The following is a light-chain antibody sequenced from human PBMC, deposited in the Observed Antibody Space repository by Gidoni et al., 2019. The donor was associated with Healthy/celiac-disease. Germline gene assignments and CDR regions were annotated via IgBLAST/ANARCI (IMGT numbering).Light chain of an antibody. J-gene: IGKJ1*01. Sequence: DIVMTQSPDSLAVSLGERATNHCKSRQSVLYSSNNKNYLAWYQQKPGQPPKLLIYWASTRESGVPDRFSGSGSWTDFTLTIGSLQAGDVAVYYCQQYYSTPRTFGRXTKVEIK. CDR1: QSVLYSSNNKNY. V-gene: IGKV4-1*01. CDR3: QQYYSTPRT. CDR2: WAS.